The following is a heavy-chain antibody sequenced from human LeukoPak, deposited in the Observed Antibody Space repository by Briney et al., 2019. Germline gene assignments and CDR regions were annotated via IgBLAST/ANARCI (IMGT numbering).Heavy chain of an antibody. CDR2: MSPNSDNT. D-gene: IGHD4-23*01. J-gene: IGHJ5*02. CDR3: ARDYGGSSGWFDP. Sequence: ASVKVSCKASGYTFTSYDINWVRQATGQGLEWMGWMSPNSDNTGYAQKFQGRVTFTRDTSISTAYMELRSLTSEDMAVYYCARDYGGSSGWFDPWGQGTLVTVSS. V-gene: IGHV1-8*01. CDR1: GYTFTSYD.